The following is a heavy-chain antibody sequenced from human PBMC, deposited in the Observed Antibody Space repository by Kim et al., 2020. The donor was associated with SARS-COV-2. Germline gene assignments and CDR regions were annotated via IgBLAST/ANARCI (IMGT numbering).Heavy chain of an antibody. CDR1: GFTFSSYW. Sequence: GGSLRLSCAASGFTFSSYWMHWVRQAPGKGLVWVSRINSDGSSTSYADSVKGRFTISRDNAKNTLYLQMNSLRAEDTAVYYCARALHDYCSGGSCYSFCFDVWGQGTTVTVSS. CDR3: ARALHDYCSGGSCYSFCFDV. J-gene: IGHJ6*02. CDR2: INSDGSST. V-gene: IGHV3-74*01. D-gene: IGHD2-15*01.